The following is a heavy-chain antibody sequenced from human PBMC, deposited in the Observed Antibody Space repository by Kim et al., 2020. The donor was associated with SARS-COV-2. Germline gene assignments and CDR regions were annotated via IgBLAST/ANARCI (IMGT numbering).Heavy chain of an antibody. CDR1: GGSISSYY. D-gene: IGHD3-22*01. J-gene: IGHJ4*02. V-gene: IGHV4-59*08. Sequence: SETLSLTCTVSGGSISSYYWSWIRQPPGKGLEWIGYIYYSGSTNYNPSLKSRVTISVDTSKNQFSLKLSSVTAADTAVYYCARLSNYYDSSGYTEPFDYWGQGTLVTVSS. CDR3: ARLSNYYDSSGYTEPFDY. CDR2: IYYSGST.